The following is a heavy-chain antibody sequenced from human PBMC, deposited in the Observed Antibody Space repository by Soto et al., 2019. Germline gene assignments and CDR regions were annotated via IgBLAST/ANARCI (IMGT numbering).Heavy chain of an antibody. CDR1: GFTFSSYA. D-gene: IGHD3-3*01. CDR2: LSYDGSNK. CDR3: AREEFLEWLLVS. J-gene: IGHJ5*02. V-gene: IGHV3-30-3*01. Sequence: QVQLVESGGGVVQPGRSLRLSCAASGFTFSSYAMHWVRQAPGKGLEWVAVLSYDGSNKYYADSVKGRFTISRDNSKNTRYLQMNSLRAEDTAVYYCAREEFLEWLLVSWGQGTLVTVSS.